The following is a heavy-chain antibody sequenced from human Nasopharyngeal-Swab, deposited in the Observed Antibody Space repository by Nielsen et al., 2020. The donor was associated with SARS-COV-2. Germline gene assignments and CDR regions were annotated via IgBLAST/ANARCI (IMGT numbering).Heavy chain of an antibody. Sequence: SVKVSCKVSGGTFSKYAISWVRQAPGQGLEWMGGIIVNLGMTKYAQKFKDSVIINADESAGTAYMELSSLRSEDTAVYYCATWGIGYGENAHATFDSWGQGTQVTVSS. CDR2: IIVNLGMT. J-gene: IGHJ4*02. CDR3: ATWGIGYGENAHATFDS. D-gene: IGHD4-17*01. CDR1: GGTFSKYA. V-gene: IGHV1-69*10.